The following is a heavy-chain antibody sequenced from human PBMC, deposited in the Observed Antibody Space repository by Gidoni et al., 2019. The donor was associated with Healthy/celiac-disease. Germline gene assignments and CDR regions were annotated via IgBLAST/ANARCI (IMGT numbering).Heavy chain of an antibody. V-gene: IGHV3-23*01. CDR3: AKDQINFLNIVVVVAATPFDY. CDR2: ISGSGGST. CDR1: GFTFSSYA. Sequence: EVQLLESGGGLVQPGGSLRLSCAASGFTFSSYAMSWVRQAPGKGLGWVSAISGSGGSTYYAESVKGRLTISRDNSKNTLYLQMNSLRAEDTAVYYCAKDQINFLNIVVVVAATPFDYWGQGTLVTVSS. D-gene: IGHD2-15*01. J-gene: IGHJ4*02.